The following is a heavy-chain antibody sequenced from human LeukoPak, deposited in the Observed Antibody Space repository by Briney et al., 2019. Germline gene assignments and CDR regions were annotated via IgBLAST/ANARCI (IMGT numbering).Heavy chain of an antibody. Sequence: ASVKVSCKASGYTFTDYYVHWVRQAPGQGLEWMGWITPNSDGTEYAQKFQGRVTMTRDTSISTAYMELSRLRSDDTAVYYCASGDYSGTKPDPIDMWGQGTLVTVSS. V-gene: IGHV1-2*02. CDR1: GYTFTDYY. CDR2: ITPNSDGT. J-gene: IGHJ3*02. D-gene: IGHD3-10*01. CDR3: ASGDYSGTKPDPIDM.